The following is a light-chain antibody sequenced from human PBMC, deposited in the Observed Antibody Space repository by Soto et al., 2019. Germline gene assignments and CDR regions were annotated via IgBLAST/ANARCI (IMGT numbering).Light chain of an antibody. Sequence: EIVLTQSPGTLSLSPGERATLSCRASQSVSSNSLAWYQQKPGQAPRLLIYGASSRATGIPDRFRGSGSGTDFTLTISRLEPEDFAVYYCQQYVRSRFTFGPGTKVDIK. CDR2: GAS. CDR3: QQYVRSRFT. CDR1: QSVSSNS. V-gene: IGKV3-20*01. J-gene: IGKJ3*01.